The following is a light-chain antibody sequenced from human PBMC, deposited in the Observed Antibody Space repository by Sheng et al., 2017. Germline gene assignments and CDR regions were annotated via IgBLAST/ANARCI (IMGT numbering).Light chain of an antibody. CDR1: QDVSKN. CDR3: LHDYGPPYG. CDR2: DVS. V-gene: IGKV1-33*01. J-gene: IGKJ2*03. Sequence: DIQMTQSPSSLSASVGDRVTITCQASQDVSKNLNWYQQRPGKAPKVLIYDVSNLQIGVPSRFSGSGSGAVYTLTISSLQPEDIATYFCLHDYGPPYGFGQGTKLEI.